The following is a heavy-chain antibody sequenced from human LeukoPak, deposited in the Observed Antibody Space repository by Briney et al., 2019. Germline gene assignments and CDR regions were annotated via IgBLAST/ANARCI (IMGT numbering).Heavy chain of an antibody. CDR1: GGSISTSDYY. V-gene: IGHV4-39*07. D-gene: IGHD2-2*01. CDR3: ARVAQSIVVVPDSWFDP. J-gene: IGHJ5*02. CDR2: IYYSGST. Sequence: SETLSLTCTVSGGSISTSDYYWGWIRQPPGQGLEWIGNIYYSGSTYYNPSLKSRVSISVDTSKNQFSLKLNSVTAADTAVYYCARVAQSIVVVPDSWFDPWGQGTLVTVSS.